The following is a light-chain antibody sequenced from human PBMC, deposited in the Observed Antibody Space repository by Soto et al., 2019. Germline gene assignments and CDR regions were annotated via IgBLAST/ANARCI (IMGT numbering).Light chain of an antibody. CDR3: QQYNSYRT. V-gene: IGKV1-5*01. CDR2: NAF. J-gene: IGKJ1*01. Sequence: DIQLTHSHSTLSASVRDTVTISFRASLSISCWLAWYQQAPGKAPKLPIFNAFTLQRGVPSSFRGGGSGTEFTLTISSLHPDDSAIYYCQQYNSYRTFGQGTKVDI. CDR1: LSISCW.